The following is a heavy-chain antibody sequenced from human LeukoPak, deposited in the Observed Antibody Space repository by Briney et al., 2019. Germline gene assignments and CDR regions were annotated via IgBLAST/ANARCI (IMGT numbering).Heavy chain of an antibody. CDR3: ARLWFGESYSSAYFDY. CDR2: INNYHGKT. J-gene: IGHJ4*02. CDR1: GYTFTSFG. Sequence: ASVKVSCKASGYTFTSFGISWVRQAPGQGLEWTGRINNYHGKTNYAQKLQGRVTMTTDTSTSQAYMELRSLRSDDTAVYYCARLWFGESYSSAYFDYWGQGTLVTVSS. D-gene: IGHD3-10*01. V-gene: IGHV1-18*01.